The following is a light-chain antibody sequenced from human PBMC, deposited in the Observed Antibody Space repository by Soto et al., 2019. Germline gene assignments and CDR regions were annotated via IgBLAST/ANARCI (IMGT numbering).Light chain of an antibody. V-gene: IGKV3-20*01. Sequence: EIVLTQSPGTLSSSPGERATLSCRASQSVRSSYLAWYQHKPGQAPRLLIYGASSRATGIPDRFSGSGSGTDFTLTISRLEPEDFAVYYCQQYGSSPPLTFGGGTKVGIK. CDR2: GAS. J-gene: IGKJ4*01. CDR3: QQYGSSPPLT. CDR1: QSVRSSY.